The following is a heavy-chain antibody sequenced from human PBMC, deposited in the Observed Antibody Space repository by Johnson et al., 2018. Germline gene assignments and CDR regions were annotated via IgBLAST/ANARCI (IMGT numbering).Heavy chain of an antibody. CDR1: GGTFSSYA. CDR2: IIPIFGTA. V-gene: IGHV1-69*01. J-gene: IGHJ6*02. D-gene: IGHD3-3*01. CDR3: ANDRPVYYDFWSGMDV. Sequence: VQLVESGAEVKKPGSSVKVSCKASGGTFSSYAISWVRQAPGQGLEWMGGIIPIFGTANYAQKFQGRVTITADESTSTAYMELSSLGSEETAVYYCANDRPVYYDFWSGMDVWGQGTTVTVSS.